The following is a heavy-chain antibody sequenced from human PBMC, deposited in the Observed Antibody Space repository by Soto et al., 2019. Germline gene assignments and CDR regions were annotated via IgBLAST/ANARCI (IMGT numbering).Heavy chain of an antibody. CDR3: AKYCSSTSCYGGRVDY. D-gene: IGHD2-2*01. Sequence: PSETLSLTCAVYGGSFSGYYWSWIRQPPGKGLEWIGEINHSGSTNYNPSLKSRVTISVDTSKNQFSLKLSSVTAADTAVYYCAKYCSSTSCYGGRVDYWGQGTLVTVSS. CDR1: GGSFSGYY. CDR2: INHSGST. V-gene: IGHV4-34*01. J-gene: IGHJ4*02.